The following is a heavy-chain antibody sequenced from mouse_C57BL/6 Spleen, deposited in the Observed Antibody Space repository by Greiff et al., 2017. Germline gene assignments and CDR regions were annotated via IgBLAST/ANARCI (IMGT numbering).Heavy chain of an antibody. CDR1: GYTFTDYY. D-gene: IGHD2-3*01. CDR2: INPYNGGT. Sequence: EVKLQESGPVLVKPGASVKMSCKASGYTFTDYYMNWVKQSHGKSLEWIGVINPYNGGTSYNQKFKGKATLTVDKSSSTAYMELNSLTSEDSAVYYCAPDGYYLFAYWGQGTLVTVSA. CDR3: APDGYYLFAY. J-gene: IGHJ3*01. V-gene: IGHV1-19*01.